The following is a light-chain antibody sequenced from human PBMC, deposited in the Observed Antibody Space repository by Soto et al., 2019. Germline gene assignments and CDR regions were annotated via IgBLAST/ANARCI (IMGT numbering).Light chain of an antibody. V-gene: IGKV3-20*01. CDR1: QSVSSRY. CDR3: QEYGTSRT. Sequence: EIVLTQSPGTLSLSPGERATLFCRASQSVSSRYLAWYQQKPGQAPRLLIYGASSRATGIPDRFSGSGSGPDFTLTVSRLEPEDFAMYYCQEYGTSRTFGQGTKVEIK. J-gene: IGKJ1*01. CDR2: GAS.